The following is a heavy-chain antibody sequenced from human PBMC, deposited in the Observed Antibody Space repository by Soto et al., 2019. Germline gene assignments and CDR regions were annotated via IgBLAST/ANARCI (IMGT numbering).Heavy chain of an antibody. CDR1: GFTFSSYS. V-gene: IGHV3-21*01. D-gene: IGHD4-17*01. Sequence: EVQLVESGGGLVKPGGSLRLSCAASGFTFSSYSMNWVRQAPGKGLEWVSSISSSSSYIYYADSVKGRFTISRDNGKNSLYLQMNSLRAEDTAVYYCARPDYGDGYNCFDPWGQGTLLTVSS. J-gene: IGHJ5*02. CDR2: ISSSSSYI. CDR3: ARPDYGDGYNCFDP.